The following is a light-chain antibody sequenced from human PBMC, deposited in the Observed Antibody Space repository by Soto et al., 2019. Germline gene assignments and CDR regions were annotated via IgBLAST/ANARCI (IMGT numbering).Light chain of an antibody. CDR2: AVS. J-gene: IGKJ4*01. Sequence: DIQLTQSPSFLSASVGDRVTITCRASQGISSYFAWYQQKPGKAPKLLINAVSTLQSGVPSRFSGSASGTEFTLTISSLQPEDFATYYCQQLNSYRLTFGGGTKVEIK. V-gene: IGKV1-9*01. CDR3: QQLNSYRLT. CDR1: QGISSY.